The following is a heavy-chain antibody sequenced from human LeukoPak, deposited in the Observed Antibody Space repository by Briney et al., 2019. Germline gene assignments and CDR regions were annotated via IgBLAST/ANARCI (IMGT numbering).Heavy chain of an antibody. CDR1: GYTFTGYY. V-gene: IGHV1-2*02. J-gene: IGHJ5*02. D-gene: IGHD2/OR15-2a*01. CDR3: ARDDVTGNWFDP. Sequence: ASVKVSCKASGYTFTGYYMHWVRQAPGQGLEWMGWINPNSGGTNYAQKFQGRVTMTRDTSISTAYMELRSLRSDDTAVYYCARDDVTGNWFDPWGQGTLVTVSS. CDR2: INPNSGGT.